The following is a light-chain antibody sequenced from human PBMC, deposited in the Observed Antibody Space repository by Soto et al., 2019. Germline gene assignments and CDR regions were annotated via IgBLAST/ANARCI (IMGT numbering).Light chain of an antibody. J-gene: IGKJ5*01. Sequence: DIQMTQSPTSLSASVGDRVTITCRASQGIRNFVAWYQQKPGKAPKRLIYAASSLQSGVPSRFSGSGSGTEFTLTISGLQPEDFASYFCLQHNTYPITFGQGTRLEIK. CDR3: LQHNTYPIT. CDR1: QGIRNF. V-gene: IGKV1-17*01. CDR2: AAS.